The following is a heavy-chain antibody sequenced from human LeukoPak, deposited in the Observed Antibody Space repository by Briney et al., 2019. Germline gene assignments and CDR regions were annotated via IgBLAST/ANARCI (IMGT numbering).Heavy chain of an antibody. D-gene: IGHD6-19*01. Sequence: ASVKVSCKASGYTFTDYFLHWGRQAPGQGLEWMGWINPKSGGTSYAQKFQGRVTMTRDTSTSTVYMELSSLRSEDTAVYYCARVSGQWLVPTFDYWGQGTLVTVSS. CDR1: GYTFTDYF. V-gene: IGHV1-2*02. CDR3: ARVSGQWLVPTFDY. CDR2: INPKSGGT. J-gene: IGHJ4*02.